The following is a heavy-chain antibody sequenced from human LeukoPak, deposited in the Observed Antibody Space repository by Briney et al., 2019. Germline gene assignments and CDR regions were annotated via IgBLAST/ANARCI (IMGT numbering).Heavy chain of an antibody. CDR3: ARDRLYSSRRYFDY. V-gene: IGHV3-48*02. CDR2: ISSSSNTI. CDR1: GFTFSSYG. Sequence: GGSLRLSCAASGFTFSSYGMHWVRQAPGKGLEWVSYISSSSNTIYYADSVKGRFTISRDNAKNSLFLQMNSLRDEDTSVYYCARDRLYSSRRYFDYWGQGTLVTVSS. J-gene: IGHJ4*02. D-gene: IGHD6-13*01.